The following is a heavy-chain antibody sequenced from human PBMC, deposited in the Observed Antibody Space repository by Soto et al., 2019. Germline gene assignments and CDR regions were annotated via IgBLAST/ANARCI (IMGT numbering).Heavy chain of an antibody. V-gene: IGHV3-48*01. CDR2: ISSSSSTI. CDR1: GFTFSSYS. J-gene: IGHJ4*02. CDR3: ARDLPAYETGFDY. D-gene: IGHD5-12*01. Sequence: EVQLVESGGGLVQPGGSLRLSCAASGFTFSSYSMNWVRQAPGKGLEWVSYISSSSSTIYYADSVKGRFTISRDNAKNSLYLQMNSLRAEDTAVYYCARDLPAYETGFDYWGQGTLVTVSS.